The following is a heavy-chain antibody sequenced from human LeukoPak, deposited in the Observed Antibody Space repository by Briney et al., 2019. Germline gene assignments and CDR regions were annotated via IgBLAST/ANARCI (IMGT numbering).Heavy chain of an antibody. D-gene: IGHD2-15*01. J-gene: IGHJ3*02. CDR3: AREGGHSI. CDR2: INHSGST. CDR1: GGSFSGYY. V-gene: IGHV4-34*01. Sequence: SETLSLTCAVYGGSFSGYYWSWIRQPLGKGLEWIGEINHSGSTNYNPALKSRVTISVDTSKNQFSLKLSSVTAADTAVYYCAREGGHSIWGQGTMVTVSS.